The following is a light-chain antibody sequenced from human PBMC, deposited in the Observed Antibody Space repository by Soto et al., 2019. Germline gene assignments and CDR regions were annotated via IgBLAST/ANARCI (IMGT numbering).Light chain of an antibody. CDR3: QHRSIWPVS. J-gene: IGKJ5*01. CDR2: GVS. CDR1: QSITSTY. V-gene: IGKV3D-20*02. Sequence: EVVMTQYPATLSVSPGERATLSCRASQSITSTYLAWYQQKPGQAPRLLIYGVSSRATGVPARFSGSGSGTDFTLTISSLEPEDFAVYYCQHRSIWPVSFGQGTRLEI.